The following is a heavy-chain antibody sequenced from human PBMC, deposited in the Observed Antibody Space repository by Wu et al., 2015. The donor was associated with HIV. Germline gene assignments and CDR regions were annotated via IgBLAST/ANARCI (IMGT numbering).Heavy chain of an antibody. CDR2: INPDSGGT. CDR3: ARDRISDNWFDP. Sequence: QLVQSGPEVKKPGASVEVSCKAVHYNFVRYGITWVRQAPGQGLQSVGWINPDSGGTHHAQRFQGRVTLTRDTSISTAYMEVTSLRNEDTAVYYCARDRISDNWFDPWGQGTLVTVSS. CDR1: HYNFVRYG. V-gene: IGHV1-2*02. J-gene: IGHJ5*02. D-gene: IGHD6-25*01.